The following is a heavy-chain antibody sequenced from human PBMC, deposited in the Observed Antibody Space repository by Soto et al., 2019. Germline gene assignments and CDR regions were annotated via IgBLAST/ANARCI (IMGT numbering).Heavy chain of an antibody. D-gene: IGHD2-8*01. CDR3: ARGPHNGYNWFDP. V-gene: IGHV3-21*01. J-gene: IGHJ5*02. CDR2: ISSSSSYI. CDR1: GFTFSSYS. Sequence: PGGSLRLSCAASGFTFSSYSMNWVRQAPGKGLEWVSSISSSSSYIYYADSVKGRFTISRDNAKNSLYLQMNSLRAEDTAVYYCARGPHNGYNWFDPWGQGTLVTVSS.